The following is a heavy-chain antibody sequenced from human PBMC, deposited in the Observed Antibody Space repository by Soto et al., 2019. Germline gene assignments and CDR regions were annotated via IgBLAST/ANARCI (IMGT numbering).Heavy chain of an antibody. D-gene: IGHD5-12*01. Sequence: QVQLQQWGAGLLKPSETLSLTCAVYGGSFSAYYWSWIRQPPGKGLEWIGEINHSGSTNYNPSLKSRVTISVDRSKNQFSLKLSSVTAADTAAYYCARGVGYAEVDYWGRGTLVTVSS. CDR1: GGSFSAYY. CDR2: INHSGST. CDR3: ARGVGYAEVDY. V-gene: IGHV4-34*01. J-gene: IGHJ4*02.